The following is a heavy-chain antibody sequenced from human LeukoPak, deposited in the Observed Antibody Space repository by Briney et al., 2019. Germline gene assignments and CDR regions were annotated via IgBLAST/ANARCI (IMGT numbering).Heavy chain of an antibody. D-gene: IGHD2-2*01. CDR1: GYTFTGYG. CDR2: ISAYNGNT. V-gene: IGHV1-18*04. J-gene: IGHJ4*02. CDR3: ARARSRWGYCSSTSCYSHFDY. Sequence: GASVKVSCKASGYTFTGYGISWVRQAPGQGLEWMGWISAYNGNTNYAQKLQGRVTMTTDTSTSTAYMELRSLRSDDTAVYYCARARSRWGYCSSTSCYSHFDYWGQGTLVTVSS.